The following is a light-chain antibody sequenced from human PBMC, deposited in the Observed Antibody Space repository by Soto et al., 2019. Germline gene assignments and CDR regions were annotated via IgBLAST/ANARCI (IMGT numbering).Light chain of an antibody. V-gene: IGLV2-14*01. J-gene: IGLJ2*01. CDR1: ITDVGSSNY. CDR3: SSYTTTSTWV. Sequence: QSALTQPASVSGAPGQSITISCTGTITDVGSSNYVSWYKQHPGKAPKLMIYDVINRPSGVSNGFSGSKSVNTASLTISGLQAEDEADYYCSSYTTTSTWVFGGGTKVAVL. CDR2: DVI.